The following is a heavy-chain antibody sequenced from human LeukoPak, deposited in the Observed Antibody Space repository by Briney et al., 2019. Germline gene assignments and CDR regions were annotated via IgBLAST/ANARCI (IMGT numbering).Heavy chain of an antibody. CDR2: IIPFFDTT. V-gene: IGHV1-69*05. Sequence: ASVKVSCKASGGTFSSYAISWVRQAPGQGLEWMGGIIPFFDTTNYAQKFQGRVTMTTDTSTNTAYMELRSLRSDDTAVYYCARGSYLYQFDYWGQGTLVTVSS. CDR3: ARGSYLYQFDY. CDR1: GGTFSSYA. J-gene: IGHJ4*02. D-gene: IGHD3-10*01.